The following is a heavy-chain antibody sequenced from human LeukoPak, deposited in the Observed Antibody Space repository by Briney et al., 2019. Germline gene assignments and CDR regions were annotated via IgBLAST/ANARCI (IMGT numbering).Heavy chain of an antibody. CDR1: GFTFSSYW. CDR2: IKQDGSEK. CDR3: ASGGSSWYFALFDY. D-gene: IGHD6-13*01. V-gene: IGHV3-7*01. Sequence: GGSLRLSCVASGFTFSSYWMSWVRQAPGKGLECVADIKQDGSEKYYVDSVKGRFTISRDNAKNSLYLQMNSLRAEDTAVYYCASGGSSWYFALFDYWGQGTLVTVSS. J-gene: IGHJ4*02.